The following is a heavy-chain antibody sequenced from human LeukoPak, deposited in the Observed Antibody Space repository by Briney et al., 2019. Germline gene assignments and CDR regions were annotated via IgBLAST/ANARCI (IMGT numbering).Heavy chain of an antibody. CDR3: AGVDTAIIRDGLWYFDL. CDR2: ISYDGSNS. Sequence: GGSLILSCAASGFTFSTYTMHRVRQAPGKGLEWVAVISYDGSNSYYADSVKGRFTISRDNSKNTLYLQMNSLRAEDTAVYYCAGVDTAIIRDGLWYFDLWGRGTLVTVSS. CDR1: GFTFSTYT. D-gene: IGHD5-18*01. V-gene: IGHV3-30-3*01. J-gene: IGHJ2*01.